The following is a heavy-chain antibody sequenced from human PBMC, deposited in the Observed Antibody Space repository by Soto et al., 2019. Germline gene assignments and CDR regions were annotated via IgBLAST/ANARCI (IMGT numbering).Heavy chain of an antibody. V-gene: IGHV4-38-2*02. D-gene: IGHD6-25*01. Sequence: PSETLSLTCTVSGFLISDNYFWGWIRQPPGKGLEWLGSIYHNGDTRYNPSLKNPVTISVDTSKNQFTLRVTSVTAADTAVYFCAKDSSGFDPWSQGTLVTVSS. J-gene: IGHJ5*02. CDR2: IYHNGDT. CDR3: AKDSSGFDP. CDR1: GFLISDNYF.